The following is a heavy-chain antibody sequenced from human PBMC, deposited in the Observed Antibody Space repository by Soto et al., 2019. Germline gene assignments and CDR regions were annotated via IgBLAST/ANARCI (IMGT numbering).Heavy chain of an antibody. CDR2: INAGNGNT. Sequence: ASVKVSCKASGYTFTSYAMHWVRQAPGQRLEWMGWINAGNGNTKYSQKFQGRVTITRDTSASTAYMELSSLRSEDTAVYYCARGKSVIAGVGFWYYWGQGTLVTVSS. CDR1: GYTFTSYA. V-gene: IGHV1-3*01. CDR3: ARGKSVIAGVGFWYY. J-gene: IGHJ4*02. D-gene: IGHD6-19*01.